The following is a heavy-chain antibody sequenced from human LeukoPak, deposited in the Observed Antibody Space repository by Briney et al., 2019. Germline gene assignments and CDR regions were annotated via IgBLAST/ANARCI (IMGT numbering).Heavy chain of an antibody. J-gene: IGHJ4*02. CDR3: AKGGARGGGVDYFDY. Sequence: GGSLRLSCAASGFTFSSYAMSWVRQAPGKGLEWVSAISGSGGSTYYADSVKGRFTISRDNSKNTLYLQMNSLRAEDTAVYYCAKGGARGGGVDYFDYWGQGTLVTVSS. CDR1: GFTFSSYA. CDR2: ISGSGGST. V-gene: IGHV3-23*01. D-gene: IGHD1-26*01.